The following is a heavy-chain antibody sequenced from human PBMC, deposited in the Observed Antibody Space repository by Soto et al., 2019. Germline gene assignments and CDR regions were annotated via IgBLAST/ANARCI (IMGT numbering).Heavy chain of an antibody. V-gene: IGHV3-23*01. CDR1: GFRLSDSA. CDR3: AKNGCSYPACYPYYYYVDV. J-gene: IGHJ6*03. CDR2: LPVTGDSA. Sequence: EVQLLESGGGLVQPGGSLRLSCAASGFRLSDSAVSWVRQAPGKGLEWVSSLPVTGDSAFYSDSAKGRFTISRDIFKSTLYLQMNSLRAEDTAVYYCAKNGCSYPACYPYYYYVDVWGRGTTVTVSS. D-gene: IGHD2-15*01.